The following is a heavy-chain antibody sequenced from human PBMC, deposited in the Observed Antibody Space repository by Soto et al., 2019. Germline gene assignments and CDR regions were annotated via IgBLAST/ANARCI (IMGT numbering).Heavy chain of an antibody. CDR1: VYTLSIYV. J-gene: IGHJ5*02. V-gene: IGHV1-8*01. CDR3: SRGGTHSSSSYGGYH. Sequence: LVNVDCKTFVYTLSIYVISRVSQTTRQGREWMGWMNPNSGNTGSAQKFQGRVTMTGDTSTSTAYMELSNLRSEDTAVYYCSRGGTHSSSSYGGYHWGQGTPVTVSS. CDR2: MNPNSGNT. D-gene: IGHD6-13*01.